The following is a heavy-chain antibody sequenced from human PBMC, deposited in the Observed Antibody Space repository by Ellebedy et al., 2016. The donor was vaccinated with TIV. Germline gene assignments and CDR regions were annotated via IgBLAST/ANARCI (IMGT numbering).Heavy chain of an antibody. D-gene: IGHD2-2*01. CDR3: ARDGLLTYYCSSTSCFNWFDP. CDR2: INPNSGGT. J-gene: IGHJ5*02. V-gene: IGHV1-2*02. Sequence: ASVKVSCXASGYTFTGYYMHWVRQAPGQGLEWMGWINPNSGGTNYAQKFQGRVTMTRDTSISTAYMELSRLRSDDTAVYYCARDGLLTYYCSSTSCFNWFDPWGQGTLVTVSS. CDR1: GYTFTGYY.